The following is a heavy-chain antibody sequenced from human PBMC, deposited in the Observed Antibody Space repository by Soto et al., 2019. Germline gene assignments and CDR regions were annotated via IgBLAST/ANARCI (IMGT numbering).Heavy chain of an antibody. CDR3: VQAVEMAYILAH. CDR2: IGGGGDSI. D-gene: IGHD2-15*01. Sequence: GGSLRLSCAASGFIFSSFAMNWVRQAPGKGLEWVSAIGGGGDSIYYADSVRGRFTISRDNSKNTVYLQMNSLRVEDTARYFCVQAVEMAYILAHWGQGTLVTVSS. J-gene: IGHJ4*02. CDR1: GFIFSSFA. V-gene: IGHV3-23*01.